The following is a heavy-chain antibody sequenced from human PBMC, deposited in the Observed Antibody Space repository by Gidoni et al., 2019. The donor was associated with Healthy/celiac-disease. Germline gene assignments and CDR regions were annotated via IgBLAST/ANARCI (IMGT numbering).Heavy chain of an antibody. Sequence: QVQLQQWGAGLLKPSETLSLTCAVYGGSFSGYYWSWIRQPPWKWIEWIGEINHLGSTNYNPSLKSRVTISVDTSKNQFSLKLSSVTAADTAVYYCARGVEFADSSCYYYDYWGQGTLVTVSS. CDR3: ARGVEFADSSCYYYDY. V-gene: IGHV4-34*01. CDR2: INHLGST. CDR1: GGSFSGYY. D-gene: IGHD3-22*01. J-gene: IGHJ4*02.